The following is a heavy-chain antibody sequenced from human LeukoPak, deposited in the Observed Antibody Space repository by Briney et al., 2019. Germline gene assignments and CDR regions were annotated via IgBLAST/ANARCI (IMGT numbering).Heavy chain of an antibody. V-gene: IGHV4-59*01. CDR2: VYYSGST. J-gene: IGHJ4*02. D-gene: IGHD3-10*01. CDR3: ARSELLWFGGVNSGFDY. Sequence: SETLSLTCAVYGGSFSGYYWSWIRQPPGKGLEWIGYVYYSGSTNYNPSLKSRVTISVDTSENQFSLKLSSVTAADTAVYYCARSELLWFGGVNSGFDYWGQGTLVTVSS. CDR1: GGSFSGYY.